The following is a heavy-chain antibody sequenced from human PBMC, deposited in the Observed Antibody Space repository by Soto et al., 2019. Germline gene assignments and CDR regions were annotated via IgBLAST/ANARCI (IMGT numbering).Heavy chain of an antibody. CDR3: AAEIQYGDYFQSFSYGMDV. Sequence: QMQLVQSGPEVKKPGTSVKVSCKASGFTFTSSAMQWVRQARGQRLEWIGWIVVGSGNTNYAQKFQERVTITRDMSTTTAYMELSRLRSEDTAVYYCAAEIQYGDYFQSFSYGMDVWGQGTTVTLSS. V-gene: IGHV1-58*02. D-gene: IGHD4-17*01. J-gene: IGHJ6*02. CDR1: GFTFTSSA. CDR2: IVVGSGNT.